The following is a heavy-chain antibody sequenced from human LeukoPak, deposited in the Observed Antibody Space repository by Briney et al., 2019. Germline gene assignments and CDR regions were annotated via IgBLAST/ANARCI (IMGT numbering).Heavy chain of an antibody. D-gene: IGHD1-1*01. CDR1: GFPFSDYS. CDR3: ARDHNYAFDN. J-gene: IGHJ4*02. V-gene: IGHV3-48*04. CDR2: IGISSGNT. Sequence: GGSLRLSCTASGFPFSDYSMNWVRQAPGKGLEWISYIGISSGNTKYADSVKGRFTISADNARNSLYLQMNSLRVEDTAVYYCARDHNYAFDNWGEGTLVSVSS.